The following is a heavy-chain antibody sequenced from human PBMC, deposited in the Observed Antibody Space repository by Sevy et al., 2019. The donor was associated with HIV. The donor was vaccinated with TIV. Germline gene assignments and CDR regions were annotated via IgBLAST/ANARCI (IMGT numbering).Heavy chain of an antibody. CDR2: ISWDGGST. D-gene: IGHD1-1*01. V-gene: IGHV3-43*01. CDR3: AKLGGNDGDYDDY. J-gene: IGHJ4*02. Sequence: GGSLRLSCAASGFTFDDYTMHWVRQPPGKGLEWVSLISWDGGSTYYADSVKGRFTISRDNSKNSLFLQMNRLRSDDTAFDYCAKLGGNDGDYDDYWGRGTLVTVSS. CDR1: GFTFDDYT.